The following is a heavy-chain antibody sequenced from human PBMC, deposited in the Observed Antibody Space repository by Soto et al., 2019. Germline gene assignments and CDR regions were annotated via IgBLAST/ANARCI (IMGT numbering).Heavy chain of an antibody. D-gene: IGHD6-13*01. CDR1: GYTFNNYG. J-gene: IGHJ6*02. Sequence: ASVKVSCKASGYTFNNYGINWVRQAPGQGLEWMGWISAHNGNTNNAQKFQGRVTMTTDTSTRTAYMELRSLRSDDTAVYYRAREEQQLIPSGGMDVWGQGTTVTVSS. V-gene: IGHV1-18*01. CDR2: ISAHNGNT. CDR3: AREEQQLIPSGGMDV.